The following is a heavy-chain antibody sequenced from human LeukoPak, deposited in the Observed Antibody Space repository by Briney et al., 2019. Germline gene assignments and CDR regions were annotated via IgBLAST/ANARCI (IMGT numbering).Heavy chain of an antibody. J-gene: IGHJ6*02. V-gene: IGHV4-61*02. CDR3: ARDQTVSGYDIRIDV. CDR1: GGSIGSGSYY. D-gene: IGHD5-12*01. CDR2: IYTSGST. Sequence: SETLSLTCTVSGGSIGSGSYYWSWIRQPAGKGLEWIGRIYTSGSTNYNPSLKSRVTISVDTSKNQFSLKLSSVTAADTAVYYCARDQTVSGYDIRIDVWGQGTTVTVSS.